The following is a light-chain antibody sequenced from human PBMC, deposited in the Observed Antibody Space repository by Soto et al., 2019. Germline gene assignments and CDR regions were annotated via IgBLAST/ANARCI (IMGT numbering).Light chain of an antibody. CDR2: LTS. CDR1: QAVNTR. CDR3: QQRQSWPRT. V-gene: IGKV3-11*01. J-gene: IGKJ1*01. Sequence: VLTQSPAILSSFPGDRVTISCRASQAVNTRLAWYQHKPGQAPRLLIYLTSNRAAGIPARFSGSGSGTDFPLTISDVEPEDFALYYCQQRQSWPRTVGQGTKVDI.